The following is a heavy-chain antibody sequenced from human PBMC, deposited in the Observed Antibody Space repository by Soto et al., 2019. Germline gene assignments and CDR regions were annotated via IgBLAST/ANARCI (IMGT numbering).Heavy chain of an antibody. CDR1: GGSISSYY. D-gene: IGHD5-18*01. CDR3: AATRARVDTARIYYYYGMDV. J-gene: IGHJ6*02. V-gene: IGHV4-4*07. Sequence: SETLSLTCTVSGGSISSYYWSWIRQPAGKGLEWIGRIYTSGSTNYNPSLKSRVTMSVDTSKNQCSLKLGSVTAADTAVYYCAATRARVDTARIYYYYGMDVWGQGTTVTVSS. CDR2: IYTSGST.